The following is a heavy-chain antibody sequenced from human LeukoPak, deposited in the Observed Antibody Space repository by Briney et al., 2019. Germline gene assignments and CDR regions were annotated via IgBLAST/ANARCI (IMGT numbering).Heavy chain of an antibody. CDR1: GYTFTGYY. CDR3: ARDVYDSSGYYWGVGFDY. Sequence: ASVKVSCKASGYTFTGYYMHWVRQAPGQGLECMGRINPNSGGTNYAQKFQGRVTMTRDTSISTAYMELSRLRSDDTAVYYCARDVYDSSGYYWGVGFDYWGQGTLVTVSS. J-gene: IGHJ4*02. V-gene: IGHV1-2*06. D-gene: IGHD3-22*01. CDR2: INPNSGGT.